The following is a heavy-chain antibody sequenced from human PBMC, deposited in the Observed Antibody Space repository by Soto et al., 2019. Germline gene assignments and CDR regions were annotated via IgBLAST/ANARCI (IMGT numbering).Heavy chain of an antibody. V-gene: IGHV4-31*03. Sequence: QVQLQESGPGLVKPSQTLSLTCTVSGGSISSGGYYWSWIRQHPGKGLEWIGYIYYSGSTYYNPSLKSRVTTSLDTSKNQFSLKLSSVTAADTAVYYCARGVVPAAMDYWGQGTLVTVSS. CDR2: IYYSGST. CDR3: ARGVVPAAMDY. D-gene: IGHD2-2*01. J-gene: IGHJ4*02. CDR1: GGSISSGGYY.